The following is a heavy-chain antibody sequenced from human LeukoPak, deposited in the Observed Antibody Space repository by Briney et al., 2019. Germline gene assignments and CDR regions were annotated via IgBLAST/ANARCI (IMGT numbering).Heavy chain of an antibody. Sequence: GASLQISCEGSGSRFISYWIGWVRQLPGKGLEWMGIIYPGDSDTRYSPSFQGQVTISADKSTSTAYLQWSGLKASDSAMYYCARHGRGSCSGGSCYHQDYWGQGTLVTVSS. V-gene: IGHV5-51*01. CDR2: IYPGDSDT. J-gene: IGHJ4*02. D-gene: IGHD2-15*01. CDR1: GSRFISYW. CDR3: ARHGRGSCSGGSCYHQDY.